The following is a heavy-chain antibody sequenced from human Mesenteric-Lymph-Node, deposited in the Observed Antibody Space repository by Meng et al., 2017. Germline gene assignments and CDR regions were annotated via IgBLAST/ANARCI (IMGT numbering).Heavy chain of an antibody. CDR2: IPHRGSS. J-gene: IGHJ4*02. CDR3: ARDPTGGEDHQRV. CDR1: GDSITNHNW. Sequence: VELAESAPALVKPSETLSLTCAVSGDSITNHNWWAWVRQPPGKGLEWIGEIPHRGSSAYNPSLKSRVSMSIDKSKNQFSLKLNSMTAADTAVYYCARDPTGGEDHQRVWGQGTLVTVFS. V-gene: IGHV4-4*02. D-gene: IGHD1-14*01.